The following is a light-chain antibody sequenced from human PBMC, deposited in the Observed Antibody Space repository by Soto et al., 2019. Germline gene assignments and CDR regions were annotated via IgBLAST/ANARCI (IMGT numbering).Light chain of an antibody. Sequence: DIQMTQSPSTLSASVGDRVTITCRASQSISSWLAWYQQKPGKAPKLLIYDASSLESGVPSRFSGSGSGTELTLTISSLQPDDFATYYCQPYNSYWTFGQGTKVEIK. CDR3: QPYNSYWT. J-gene: IGKJ1*01. CDR1: QSISSW. V-gene: IGKV1-5*01. CDR2: DAS.